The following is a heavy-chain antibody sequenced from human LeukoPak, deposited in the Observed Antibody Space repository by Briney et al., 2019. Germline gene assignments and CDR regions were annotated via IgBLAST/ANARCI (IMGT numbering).Heavy chain of an antibody. V-gene: IGHV4-34*01. CDR2: INHSGST. J-gene: IGHJ5*02. D-gene: IGHD3-10*01. Sequence: SETLSLTCAVYGGSFSGYYWSWIRQPPGKGLEWIGEINHSGSTNYNPSLKSRVTISVDTSKNQFSLKLSSVTAADTAVYYCARHRPTYYYGSGSYYNVWFDPWGQGTLVTVSS. CDR1: GGSFSGYY. CDR3: ARHRPTYYYGSGSYYNVWFDP.